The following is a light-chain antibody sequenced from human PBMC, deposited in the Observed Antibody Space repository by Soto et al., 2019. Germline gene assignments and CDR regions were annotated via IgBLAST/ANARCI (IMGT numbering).Light chain of an antibody. CDR3: QQTSRTPKT. CDR1: QTVNTW. CDR2: DAS. V-gene: IGKV1-5*01. J-gene: IGKJ1*01. Sequence: DIQLTQSPSTLSASVGERVTITCRASQTVNTWLAWYQHKPGKAPKLLIYDASVLETGVPSRFSGFSSGTDFTLTISSLQPEDFATYYCQQTSRTPKTFGQGTKVDIK.